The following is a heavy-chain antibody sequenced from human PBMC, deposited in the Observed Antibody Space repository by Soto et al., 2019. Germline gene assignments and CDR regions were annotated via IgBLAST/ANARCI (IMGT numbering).Heavy chain of an antibody. CDR2: INHSGST. D-gene: IGHD2-2*01. Sequence: SETLSLTCAVYGGSFSGYYWSWIRQHPGKGLEWIGEINHSGSTNYNPSLKSRVTISVDTSKNQFSLKLSSVTAADTAVYYCARGHCSSTSCYGGNWFDPWGQGTLVTVSS. V-gene: IGHV4-34*01. CDR1: GGSFSGYY. J-gene: IGHJ5*02. CDR3: ARGHCSSTSCYGGNWFDP.